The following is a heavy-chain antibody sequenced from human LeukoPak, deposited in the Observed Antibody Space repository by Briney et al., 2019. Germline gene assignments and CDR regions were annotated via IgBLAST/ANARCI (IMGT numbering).Heavy chain of an antibody. CDR3: ARGRRDGYNLKYFDY. Sequence: SETLSLTCTVSGVSFTSSSYYWGWIRQPPGKGLEWIGNVYYSGNTYYNPSLKSRVTTSVDTSKNQFSLKLSSVAAADTAVYYCARGRRDGYNLKYFDYWGQGTLVTVSS. CDR2: VYYSGNT. J-gene: IGHJ4*02. D-gene: IGHD5-24*01. CDR1: GVSFTSSSYY. V-gene: IGHV4-39*01.